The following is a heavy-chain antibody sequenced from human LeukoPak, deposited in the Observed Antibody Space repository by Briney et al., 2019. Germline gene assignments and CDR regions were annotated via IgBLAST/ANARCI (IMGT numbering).Heavy chain of an antibody. CDR1: GGSFSGYY. Sequence: SETLSLTCAVYGGSFSGYYWSWIRQPPGKGLDWIGEINHSGSTNYNPSLKSRVTISVDTSKNQFSLKLSSVTAADTAVYYCARDVGSSSWIDYWGQGTLVTVSS. V-gene: IGHV4-34*01. D-gene: IGHD6-6*01. CDR3: ARDVGSSSWIDY. CDR2: INHSGST. J-gene: IGHJ4*02.